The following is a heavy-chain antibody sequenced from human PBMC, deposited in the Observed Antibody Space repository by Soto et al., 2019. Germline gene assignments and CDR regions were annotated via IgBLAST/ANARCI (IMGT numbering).Heavy chain of an antibody. CDR1: GFTFSSYE. J-gene: IGHJ4*02. CDR2: ISSSGSTI. V-gene: IGHV3-48*03. Sequence: EVQLVESGGGLVQPGGSLRLSCAASGFTFSSYEMNWVRQAPGKGLEWVSYISSSGSTIYYADSVKGRFTISRDNAKNSLYLQMNSLRAEDTAVYYCARARRIAVAGTIDYWGQGTLVTFAS. D-gene: IGHD6-19*01. CDR3: ARARRIAVAGTIDY.